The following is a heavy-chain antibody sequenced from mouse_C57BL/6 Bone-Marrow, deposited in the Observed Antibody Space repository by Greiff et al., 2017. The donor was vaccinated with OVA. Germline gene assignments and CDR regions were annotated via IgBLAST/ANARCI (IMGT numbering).Heavy chain of an antibody. CDR1: GFTFSSYG. V-gene: IGHV5-6*01. CDR3: ARRNWSWFAY. CDR2: ISSGGSYT. D-gene: IGHD4-1*02. J-gene: IGHJ3*01. Sequence: EVQGVESGGDLVKPGGSLKLSCAASGFTFSSYGMSWVRQTPDKRLEWVATISSGGSYTYYPDSVKGRFTISRDNAKNTLYLQMSSLKSEDTAMYYCARRNWSWFAYWGQGTLVTVSA.